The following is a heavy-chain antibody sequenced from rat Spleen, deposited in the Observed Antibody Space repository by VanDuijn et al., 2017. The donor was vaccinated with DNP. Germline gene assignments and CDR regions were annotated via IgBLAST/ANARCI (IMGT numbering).Heavy chain of an antibody. D-gene: IGHD3-5*01. CDR2: IWAGGVT. CDR1: GLSLTSYH. V-gene: IGHV2-72*01. CDR3: ADSSHYSPFAY. Sequence: QVQLKESGPGLVQPSQTLSLTCTVSGLSLTSYHVSWVRQPPGKSLVWMGTIWAGGVTYYNSTVQSRLTISRDTSKSQVFFKMNSLQPEDTGTYYCADSSHYSPFAYWGQGTLVTVSS. J-gene: IGHJ3*01.